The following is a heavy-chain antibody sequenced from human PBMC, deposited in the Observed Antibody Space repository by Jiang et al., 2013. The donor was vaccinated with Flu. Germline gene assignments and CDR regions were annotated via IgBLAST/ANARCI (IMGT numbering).Heavy chain of an antibody. V-gene: IGHV3-30*03. D-gene: IGHD6-6*01. Sequence: EWVAVISYDGSNKYYADSVKGRFTISRDNSKNTLYLQMNSLRAEDTAVYYCTVGSSRGDYWGQGTLVTVSS. CDR3: TVGSSRGDY. J-gene: IGHJ4*02. CDR2: ISYDGSNK.